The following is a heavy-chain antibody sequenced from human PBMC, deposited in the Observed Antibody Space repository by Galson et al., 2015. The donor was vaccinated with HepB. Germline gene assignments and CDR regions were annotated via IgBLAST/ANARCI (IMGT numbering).Heavy chain of an antibody. CDR2: ISSSSSYT. Sequence: SLRLSCAASGFTFSDYYMSWIRQAPGKGLEWVSYISSSSSYTNYADSVKGRFTISRDNAKNSLYLQMNSLRAEDTAVYYCARGEGLSGSWYPYYYYYGMDVWGQGTTVTVSS. V-gene: IGHV3-11*06. J-gene: IGHJ6*02. D-gene: IGHD6-13*01. CDR3: ARGEGLSGSWYPYYYYYGMDV. CDR1: GFTFSDYY.